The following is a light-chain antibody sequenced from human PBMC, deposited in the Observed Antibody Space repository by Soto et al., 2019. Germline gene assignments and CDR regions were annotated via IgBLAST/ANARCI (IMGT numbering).Light chain of an antibody. V-gene: IGLV2-14*03. J-gene: IGLJ2*01. Sequence: QSALTQPASVSGSPRQSITISCTATSSDIGAYNYVSWYQQHPGKAPKLMIYDVSNRPSGVSNRFSGSKSGNTASLTISGLQAEDAADYYCSSYTGSSVVFGGGTKLTVL. CDR3: SSYTGSSVV. CDR2: DVS. CDR1: SSDIGAYNY.